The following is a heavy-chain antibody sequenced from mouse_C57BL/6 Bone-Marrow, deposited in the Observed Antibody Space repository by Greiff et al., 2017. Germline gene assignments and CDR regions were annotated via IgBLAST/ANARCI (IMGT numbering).Heavy chain of an antibody. Sequence: QVHVKQSGAELAKPGASVKLSCKASGYTFTSYWMHWVKQRHGQGLEWIGYINPSSGYTKYNQKFKDKATLTADKSSSTAYMQLSSLTYEDSAVYYCATSYYRAYWGQGTLVTVSA. CDR2: INPSSGYT. J-gene: IGHJ3*01. CDR1: GYTFTSYW. CDR3: ATSYYRAY. D-gene: IGHD2-12*01. V-gene: IGHV1-7*01.